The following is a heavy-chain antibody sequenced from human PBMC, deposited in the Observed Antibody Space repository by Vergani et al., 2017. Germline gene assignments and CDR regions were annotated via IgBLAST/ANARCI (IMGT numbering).Heavy chain of an antibody. CDR2: IDGDGHLT. J-gene: IGHJ4*02. V-gene: IGHV3-23*01. CDR3: ITGTTEPY. D-gene: IGHD1-7*01. CDR1: GFTFSSYT. Sequence: EVQLLESGGGLVQPGGSLRLSCVASGFTFSSYTMNWVRQAPGGGLEWVSRIDGDGHLTAYADSVKGRFSISRDNSKNTVHLQMNSLRVEDTAVYYCITGTTEPYWGQGTLVTVSS.